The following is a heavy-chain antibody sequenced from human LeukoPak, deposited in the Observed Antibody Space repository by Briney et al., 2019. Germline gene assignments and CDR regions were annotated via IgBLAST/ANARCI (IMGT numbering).Heavy chain of an antibody. CDR3: ARDKDTGYSYALPEIDY. D-gene: IGHD5-18*01. J-gene: IGHJ4*02. CDR1: GGTFSSYA. V-gene: IGHV1-69*13. Sequence: ASVKVSCKASGGTFSSYAISWVRQAPGQGLEWMGGIIPIFGTANYAQKFQGRVTITADESTSTAYMELSSLRSEDTAVYYCARDKDTGYSYALPEIDYWGQGTLVTVSS. CDR2: IIPIFGTA.